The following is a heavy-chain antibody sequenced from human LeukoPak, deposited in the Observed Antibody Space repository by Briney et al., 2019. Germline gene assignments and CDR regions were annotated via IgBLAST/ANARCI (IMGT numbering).Heavy chain of an antibody. Sequence: SGTLSLTCTVSSGSIFNTNWWSWVRQPPGKGLEWIGQIFHSGSTSYSPSLKSRVTISMDKSKNQISLRLTSLTAADTAVYYCAREETFVVVPAARPSIAFDIWGQGTMVTVSS. CDR2: IFHSGST. CDR1: SGSIFNTNW. CDR3: AREETFVVVPAARPSIAFDI. D-gene: IGHD2-2*01. J-gene: IGHJ3*02. V-gene: IGHV4-4*02.